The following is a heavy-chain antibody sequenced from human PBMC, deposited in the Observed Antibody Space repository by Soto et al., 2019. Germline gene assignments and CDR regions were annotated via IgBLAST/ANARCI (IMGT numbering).Heavy chain of an antibody. CDR1: GGTFSGYY. J-gene: IGHJ4*02. D-gene: IGHD3-10*01. V-gene: IGHV4-34*08. CDR2: ISHSGST. CDR3: ATRIYGTYYFDY. Sequence: SETLSLTCAVYGGTFSGYYWSWIRQPPGKGLEWIGEISHSGSTNYNPSLKSRVTISVDTSKNQFSLNLSSVTAADTAVYYCATRIYGTYYFDYWGQGALVTVSS.